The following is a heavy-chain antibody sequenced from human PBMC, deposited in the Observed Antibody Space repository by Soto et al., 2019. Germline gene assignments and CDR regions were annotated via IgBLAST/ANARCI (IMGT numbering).Heavy chain of an antibody. CDR1: GFTFSSYA. CDR3: ARDVAARGFDY. D-gene: IGHD6-6*01. V-gene: IGHV3-30-3*01. J-gene: IGHJ4*02. Sequence: GGSLRLSCAASGFTFSSYAMHWVRQAPGKGLEWVAVISYDGSNKYYADSVKGRFTISRDNSKNTLYLQMNSLRAEDTAVYYCARDVAARGFDYWGQGTLVTVSS. CDR2: ISYDGSNK.